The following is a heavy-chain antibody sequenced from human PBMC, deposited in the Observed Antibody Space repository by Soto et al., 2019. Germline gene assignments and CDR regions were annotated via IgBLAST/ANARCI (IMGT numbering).Heavy chain of an antibody. CDR1: GGTFSSYT. Sequence: QVQLVQSGAEVKKPGSSVKVSCKASGGTFSSYTISWVRQAPGQGLEWMGRIIPILGIANYAQKFQGRVTITADKSTSTAYMELSSLRSEDTAVYYCARAPCSSTSCYQHYYYYMDVWGKGTTVTVSS. CDR2: IIPILGIA. J-gene: IGHJ6*03. D-gene: IGHD2-2*01. CDR3: ARAPCSSTSCYQHYYYYMDV. V-gene: IGHV1-69*02.